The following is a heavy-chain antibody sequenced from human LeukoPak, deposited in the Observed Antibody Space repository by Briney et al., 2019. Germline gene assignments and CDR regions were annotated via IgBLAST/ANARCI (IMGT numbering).Heavy chain of an antibody. CDR1: GFTFSSYS. J-gene: IGHJ4*02. V-gene: IGHV3-21*01. Sequence: GGSLRLSCAASGFTFSSYSMNWVRQAPGKGLEWVSSISSSSSYIYYADSVKGRFTISRDNAKNSLYLQMNSLRAEDTAVYYCARDRGPNIVVVPAAFDYWGQGTLVTVSS. CDR2: ISSSSSYI. CDR3: ARDRGPNIVVVPAAFDY. D-gene: IGHD2-2*01.